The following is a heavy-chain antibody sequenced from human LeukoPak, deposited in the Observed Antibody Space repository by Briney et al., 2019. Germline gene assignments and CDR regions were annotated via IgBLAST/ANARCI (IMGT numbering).Heavy chain of an antibody. V-gene: IGHV4-59*01. Sequence: SGTLSLTCTVSGGSISSYYWSWIRQPPGKGLEWIGYIYYSGSTNYNPSLKSRVTISVDTSKNQFSLKLSSVTAADTAVYYCARAPSYYYGMDVWGQGTTVTVSS. CDR3: ARAPSYYYGMDV. J-gene: IGHJ6*02. CDR1: GGSISSYY. CDR2: IYYSGST.